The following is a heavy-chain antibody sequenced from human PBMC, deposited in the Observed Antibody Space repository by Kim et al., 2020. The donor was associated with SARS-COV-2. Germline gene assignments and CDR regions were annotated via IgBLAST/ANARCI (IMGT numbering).Heavy chain of an antibody. V-gene: IGHV3-53*01. CDR2: GVET. Sequence: GVETYYADSVKGRFTISRDKSKSTVYLPMNSLGVEDTAVYYCARGDTAIDYWGQGTLVTVSS. D-gene: IGHD5-18*01. J-gene: IGHJ4*02. CDR3: ARGDTAIDY.